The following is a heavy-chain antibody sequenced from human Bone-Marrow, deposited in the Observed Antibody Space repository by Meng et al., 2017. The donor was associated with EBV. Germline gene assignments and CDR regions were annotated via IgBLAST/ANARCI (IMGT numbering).Heavy chain of an antibody. D-gene: IGHD3-22*01. CDR1: GGSISSRHW. J-gene: IGHJ4*02. CDR3: ARVGYDSLDY. Sequence: VQLQEWAPGVAKPPGTLSLTCAVSGGSISSRHWWSWVRQPPGKGLECIGEIYHSGSTNYNPSLKSRVTISVDKSKNQFSLKLSSVTAADTAVYYCARVGYDSLDYWGQGTLVTVSS. CDR2: IYHSGST. V-gene: IGHV4-4*03.